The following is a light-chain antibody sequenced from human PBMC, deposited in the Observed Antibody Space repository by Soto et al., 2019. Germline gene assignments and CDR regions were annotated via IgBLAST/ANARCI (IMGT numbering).Light chain of an antibody. CDR3: QQADTCPFT. V-gene: IGKV1-12*01. Sequence: IQMTQSPSSVSASVGDRVTITCRASQDISSLLAWYQHKPGKAPKLLIYAATTLQSGVPSRFSVSESGTEFTLTISSLQPDDFATYYCQQADTCPFTFGPGTKVDMK. CDR2: AAT. J-gene: IGKJ3*01. CDR1: QDISSL.